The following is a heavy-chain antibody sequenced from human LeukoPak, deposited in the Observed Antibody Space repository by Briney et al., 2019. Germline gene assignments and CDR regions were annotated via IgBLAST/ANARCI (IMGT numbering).Heavy chain of an antibody. Sequence: GGSLRLSCAASGFTFSTYWMHWVRQAPGKGLVWVSHINSDGRSTNYADSVKGRFTISRDNAKNTLYLQMNSLRAEDTAVYYCASLTFGVDNWLDPWGQGTLVTVSS. D-gene: IGHD2-8*01. CDR2: INSDGRST. CDR1: GFTFSTYW. V-gene: IGHV3-74*01. CDR3: ASLTFGVDNWLDP. J-gene: IGHJ5*02.